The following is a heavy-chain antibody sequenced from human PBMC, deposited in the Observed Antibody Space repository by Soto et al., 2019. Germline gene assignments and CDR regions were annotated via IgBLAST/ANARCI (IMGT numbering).Heavy chain of an antibody. J-gene: IGHJ4*02. CDR1: GGSVSSGSYY. Sequence: PSETLSLTCTVSGGSVSSGSYYWSWIRQPPGKGLEWIGYIYYSGSTNYNPSLKSRVTISVDTSKNQFSLKLNSVTAADTAVYYCARRYGGNFDYWGQGTLVTVSS. V-gene: IGHV4-61*01. CDR3: ARRYGGNFDY. D-gene: IGHD3-16*01. CDR2: IYYSGST.